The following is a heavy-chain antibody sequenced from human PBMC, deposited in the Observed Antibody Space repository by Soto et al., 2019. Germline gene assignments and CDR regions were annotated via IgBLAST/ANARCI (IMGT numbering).Heavy chain of an antibody. V-gene: IGHV4-61*03. D-gene: IGHD3-22*01. Sequence: SETLSLTCTVSGRSVSSGSYYWSWVRQPPGKGLERLGYIYYSGSPNSTPSLKGRVTMTVDTPKNHLSLKLSSVTAADTAVYYCARVGPVGPPRIVVAFDYWGQGTLVTVSS. CDR2: IYYSGSP. CDR1: GRSVSSGSYY. J-gene: IGHJ4*02. CDR3: ARVGPVGPPRIVVAFDY.